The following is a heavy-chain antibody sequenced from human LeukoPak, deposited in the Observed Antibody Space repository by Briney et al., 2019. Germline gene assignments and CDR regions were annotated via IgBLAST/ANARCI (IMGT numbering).Heavy chain of an antibody. CDR3: AKEEKVVALYYMDV. CDR2: IKEDGSAK. Sequence: GGSLRLSCAASGFTFSNYWMSWVRQAPGKGLEWVANIKEDGSAKYYVDSVKGRFTISRDNSKNTLYLQMNSLRAEDTAVYYCAKEEKVVALYYMDVWGKGTTVTVSS. V-gene: IGHV3-7*03. J-gene: IGHJ6*03. CDR1: GFTFSNYW. D-gene: IGHD2-15*01.